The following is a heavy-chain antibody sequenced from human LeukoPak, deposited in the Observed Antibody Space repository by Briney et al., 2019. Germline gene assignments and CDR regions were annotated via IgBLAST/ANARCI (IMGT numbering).Heavy chain of an antibody. CDR2: IYYSGST. CDR3: ARHLTVRGVMDI. D-gene: IGHD3-10*01. Sequence: SETLSLTCTVSGGSISSSSYYWGWIRQPPGKGLKWIGSIYYSGSTYYNPSLKSRVTISVDTSKNQFSLKLSSVTAADTAVYYCARHLTVRGVMDIWGQGTMVTVSS. CDR1: GGSISSSSYY. V-gene: IGHV4-39*01. J-gene: IGHJ3*02.